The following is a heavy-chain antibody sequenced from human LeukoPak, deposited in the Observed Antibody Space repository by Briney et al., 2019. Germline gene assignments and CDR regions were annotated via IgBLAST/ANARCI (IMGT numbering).Heavy chain of an antibody. Sequence: PSETLSLTCTVSGGSIVGYYWSWIRQPPGKGLEWIGEINHSGSTNYNPSLKSRVTISVDTSKNQFSLKLSSVTAADTAVYYCARPSGGVWGQGTLVTVSS. V-gene: IGHV4-34*01. CDR1: GGSIVGYY. CDR3: ARPSGGV. J-gene: IGHJ4*02. D-gene: IGHD3-3*01. CDR2: INHSGST.